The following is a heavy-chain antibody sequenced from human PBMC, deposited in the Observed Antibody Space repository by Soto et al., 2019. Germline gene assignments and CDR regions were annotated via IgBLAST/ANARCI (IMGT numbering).Heavy chain of an antibody. J-gene: IGHJ4*02. CDR1: GGSFSSYA. V-gene: IGHV1-69*01. CDR3: ARVIGGSGSYGSFGS. CDR2: IIPMFGTP. D-gene: IGHD6-19*01. Sequence: QVQLMQSGAEVKKPGSSVKVSCKASGGSFSSYAINWVRQAPGQGLEWMGGIIPMFGTPNYAQKFQGRVTITADESTNTAYMELGSMRSDDTAVYYCARVIGGSGSYGSFGSWGQGTLVTVSS.